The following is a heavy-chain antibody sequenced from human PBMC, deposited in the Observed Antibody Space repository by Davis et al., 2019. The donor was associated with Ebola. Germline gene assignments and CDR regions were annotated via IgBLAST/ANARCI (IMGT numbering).Heavy chain of an antibody. D-gene: IGHD4-17*01. V-gene: IGHV1-58*01. Sequence: SVKVSCKASGLTFSSSIVQWVRHARGQRPEWIGWIVVGSGNTDYAEKFQERVTITRDMSTGTVYMDLSSLRSEDTAFYYCAADSLSTDTPFNYWGQGTLVTVSS. CDR2: IVVGSGNT. J-gene: IGHJ4*02. CDR1: GLTFSSSI. CDR3: AADSLSTDTPFNY.